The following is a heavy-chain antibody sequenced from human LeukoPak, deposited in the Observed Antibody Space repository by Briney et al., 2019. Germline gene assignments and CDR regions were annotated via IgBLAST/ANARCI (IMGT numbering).Heavy chain of an antibody. Sequence: GGSLRLSCAASGFTFSSYGRHWVRQAPGKGLEFVSAISRSGGNTYYANSVKGRFTISRDTSKNTLYLQVGSLRVEDMAVYYCARVGDRSGNGYSHWGQGTLVTVSS. J-gene: IGHJ4*02. CDR3: ARVGDRSGNGYSH. D-gene: IGHD2-2*03. V-gene: IGHV3-64*01. CDR1: GFTFSSYG. CDR2: ISRSGGNT.